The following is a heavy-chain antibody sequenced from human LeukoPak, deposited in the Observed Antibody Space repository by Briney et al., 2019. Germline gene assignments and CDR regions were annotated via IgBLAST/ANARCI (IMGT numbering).Heavy chain of an antibody. CDR3: ARPRYFYADSGHTDI. D-gene: IGHD3-22*01. CDR1: GGSISSSSYY. CDR2: IYYSGST. V-gene: IGHV4-39*01. J-gene: IGHJ3*02. Sequence: PSETLSLTCTVSGGSISSSSYYWGWIRQPPGKGLEWIGSIYYSGSTYYNPSLKSRVTISVDTSKNQFSLKLSSVTAADTAVYYCARPRYFYADSGHTDIWGQGTMVTVSS.